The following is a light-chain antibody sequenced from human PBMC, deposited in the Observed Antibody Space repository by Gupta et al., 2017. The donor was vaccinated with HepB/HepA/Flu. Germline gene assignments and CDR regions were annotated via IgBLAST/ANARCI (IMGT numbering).Light chain of an antibody. CDR1: QSVSSN. V-gene: IGKV3-15*01. CDR3: QQYNNWPPVT. Sequence: EIVMTQSPATLSVSPGERATLSCRASQSVSSNLAWYQQKPVQAPRRLIYGASTRATGIPARFSGSGFGTEFTLTISSRQSEDFAVYYCQQYNNWPPVTFGQGTRLEIK. J-gene: IGKJ5*01. CDR2: GAS.